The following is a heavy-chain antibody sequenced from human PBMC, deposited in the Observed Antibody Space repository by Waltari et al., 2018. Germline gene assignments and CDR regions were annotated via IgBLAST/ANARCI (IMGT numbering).Heavy chain of an antibody. CDR2: ISYDGSHK. CDR3: AKAGITLVRDYFDY. CDR1: GFPFSNVA. J-gene: IGHJ4*02. D-gene: IGHD3-10*01. V-gene: IGHV3-30*18. Sequence: QVHLVESGGGVVQPGGSLRLSCEVSGFPFSNVAMHWVRQVPGKGLEWVALISYDGSHKFYAESVGGRFTISRDNSKNTVYLQMNDLRAEDTAVFYCAKAGITLVRDYFDYWGLGTLVTVSS.